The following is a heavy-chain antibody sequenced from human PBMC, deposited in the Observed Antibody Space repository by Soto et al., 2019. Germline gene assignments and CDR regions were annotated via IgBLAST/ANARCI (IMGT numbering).Heavy chain of an antibody. D-gene: IGHD2-15*01. J-gene: IGHJ6*02. CDR1: GGTFSDSA. Sequence: QVQLVQSGAEVKKPGSSVKVSCKASGGTFSDSAFSWVRQAPGQGLEWLGGIMPIFGAPDYAQKFQGRVTITADESTSTAYMEMRSLRSEDTAVYYCARWFKEADIGNYYYGMDFWGQGTTVTVSS. CDR2: IMPIFGAP. CDR3: ARWFKEADIGNYYYGMDF. V-gene: IGHV1-69*12.